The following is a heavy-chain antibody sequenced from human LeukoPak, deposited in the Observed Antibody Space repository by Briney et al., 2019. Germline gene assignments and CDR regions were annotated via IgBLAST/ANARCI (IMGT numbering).Heavy chain of an antibody. CDR2: ISTSDSTM. D-gene: IGHD5-12*01. V-gene: IGHV3-48*03. CDR3: ARELGTHGGYVDP. J-gene: IGHJ5*02. Sequence: GGSLRLSCAASGFIFSSYEMNWVRQAPGKGLEWVSYISTSDSTMYYADSVKGRFTISRDNAKNSLYLQMDSLRVEDTGIYYCARELGTHGGYVDPWGQGTLVTVSS. CDR1: GFIFSSYE.